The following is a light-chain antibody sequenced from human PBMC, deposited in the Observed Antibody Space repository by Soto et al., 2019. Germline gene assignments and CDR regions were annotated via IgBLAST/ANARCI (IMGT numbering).Light chain of an antibody. CDR2: EVS. J-gene: IGLJ1*01. CDR1: SSDVGSYNR. CDR3: SSFISSTTYV. Sequence: ALTQPPSVSGSPGQSVAVSCTGTSSDVGSYNRVSWYQQPPGTAPKLMIYEVSNRPSGVPDRFSGSKSGNTASLTISGLQAEDEADYYCSSFISSTTYVFGTGTKVTVL. V-gene: IGLV2-18*02.